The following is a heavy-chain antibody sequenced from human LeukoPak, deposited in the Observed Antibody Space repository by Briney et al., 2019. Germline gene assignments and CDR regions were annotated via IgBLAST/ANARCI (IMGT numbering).Heavy chain of an antibody. CDR3: ARETYYDILTGPWGYYMDV. CDR2: ISSSSSTI. V-gene: IGHV3-48*01. Sequence: GGSLRLSCAASGFTFSSYSMNWVRQAPGKGLEWVSYISSSSSTIYYADSVKGRFTISRDNAKNSLYLQMNSLRAEDTAVYYCARETYYDILTGPWGYYMDVWGKGTTVTVSS. CDR1: GFTFSSYS. D-gene: IGHD3-9*01. J-gene: IGHJ6*03.